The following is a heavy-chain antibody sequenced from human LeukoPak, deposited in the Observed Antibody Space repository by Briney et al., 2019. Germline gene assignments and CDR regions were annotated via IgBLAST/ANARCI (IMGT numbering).Heavy chain of an antibody. CDR3: ARSRSIEMATIMNYFDY. CDR2: MYDSENT. CDR1: GVSISSNRYY. D-gene: IGHD5-24*01. Sequence: PSETLSLTCTVSGVSISSNRYYWGWIRQPPGKGLEWIGNMYDSENTYYNTSLKSRLTISVDTSKNQFSLKLSSVTAADTAVYYCARSRSIEMATIMNYFDYWGQGTLVTVSS. V-gene: IGHV4-39*07. J-gene: IGHJ4*02.